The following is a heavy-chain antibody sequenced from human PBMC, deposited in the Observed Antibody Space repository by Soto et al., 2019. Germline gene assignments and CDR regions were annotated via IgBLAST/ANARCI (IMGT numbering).Heavy chain of an antibody. CDR1: GYTCTGYY. CDR3: AREGLDRVGAERDGMDV. Sequence: QVQLVQSGAEVKKPGASVKVSCKSSGYTCTGYYMHWVRQAPGQGLEWMGWINPNSGGTNYAQKFQGRVTMTRDTSISTDYIELSRLRSDDTAVYYCAREGLDRVGAERDGMDVWCQGTRVTVS. D-gene: IGHD3-10*01. CDR2: INPNSGGT. J-gene: IGHJ6*02. V-gene: IGHV1-2*02.